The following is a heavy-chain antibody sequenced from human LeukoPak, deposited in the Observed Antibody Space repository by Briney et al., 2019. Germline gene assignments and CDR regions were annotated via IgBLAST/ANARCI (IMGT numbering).Heavy chain of an antibody. CDR2: FGTRSTSV. V-gene: IGHV3-21*01. D-gene: IGHD3-22*01. J-gene: IGHJ4*02. CDR1: GFTFSGYS. CDR3: AREVSEGFDF. Sequence: GGSLRLSCTASGFTFSGYSMNWIRQAPGKGLEWVSSFGTRSTSVYHAGSVKGRFAISRDNAKNSLYLQMSSLRAEDTALYYCAREVSEGFDFWGQGTLVTVSS.